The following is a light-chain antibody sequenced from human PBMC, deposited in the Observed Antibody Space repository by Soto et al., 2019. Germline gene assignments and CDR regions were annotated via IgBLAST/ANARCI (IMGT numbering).Light chain of an antibody. J-gene: IGLJ3*02. Sequence: GGGGSIIRTGNSSDVGGYNYVSWYQQHPGKAPKLMISEVSKRPSGVPDRFSGSKSGNTASLTVSGLQAEDEADYYCSSYVGSKVFGRVTKVTVL. V-gene: IGLV2-8*01. CDR2: EVS. CDR1: SSDVGGYNY. CDR3: SSYVGSKV.